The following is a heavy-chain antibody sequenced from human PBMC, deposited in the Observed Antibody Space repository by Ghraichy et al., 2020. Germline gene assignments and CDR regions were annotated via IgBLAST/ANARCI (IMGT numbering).Heavy chain of an antibody. D-gene: IGHD5-18*01. CDR3: ARVTVDTAMVTGGPGGHYYYYYGMDV. Sequence: SVKVSCKASGGTFSSYAISWVRQAPGQGLEWMGGIIPIFGTANYAQKFQGRVTITADESTSTAYMELSSLRSEDTAVYYCARVTVDTAMVTGGPGGHYYYYYGMDVWGQGTTVTVSS. CDR2: IIPIFGTA. V-gene: IGHV1-69*13. J-gene: IGHJ6*02. CDR1: GGTFSSYA.